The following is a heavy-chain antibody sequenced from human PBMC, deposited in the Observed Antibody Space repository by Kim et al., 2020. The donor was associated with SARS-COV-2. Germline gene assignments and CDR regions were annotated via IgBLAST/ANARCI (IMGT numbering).Heavy chain of an antibody. D-gene: IGHD3-10*01. CDR2: IYYSGST. V-gene: IGHV4-59*13. CDR3: ARAADGSVRGVIINYYGMDV. J-gene: IGHJ6*02. Sequence: SETLSLTCTVSGGSISSYYWSWIRQPPGKGLEWIGYIYYSGSTNYNPSLKSRVTISVDTSKNQFSLKLSSVTAADTAVYYCARAADGSVRGVIINYYGMDVWGQGTTVTVSS. CDR1: GGSISSYY.